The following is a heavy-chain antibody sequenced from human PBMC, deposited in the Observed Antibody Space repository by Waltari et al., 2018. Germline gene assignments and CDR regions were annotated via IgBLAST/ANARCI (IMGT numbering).Heavy chain of an antibody. Sequence: EVQLVETGGGLIQPGGSLRPPCAASWFTVGGVYMPWVRQAPGKGLEWVSVIYRDGRTFYADPVKGRFTISRDDSKNTLCLQMSNLRAEDTALYYCARDHGVSYLDGALDIWGQGTMVTVSS. CDR2: IYRDGRT. CDR1: WFTVGGVY. CDR3: ARDHGVSYLDGALDI. J-gene: IGHJ3*02. D-gene: IGHD1-26*01. V-gene: IGHV3-53*02.